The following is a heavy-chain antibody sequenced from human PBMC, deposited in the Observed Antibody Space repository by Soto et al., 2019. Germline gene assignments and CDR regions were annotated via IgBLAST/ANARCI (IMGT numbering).Heavy chain of an antibody. J-gene: IGHJ5*02. CDR1: GGSISSYY. CDR3: ARGLWKQQSLFDP. V-gene: IGHV4-59*01. CDR2: IYYSGST. Sequence: SETLSLTCTVSGGSISSYYWSWIRQPPGKGLEWIGYIYYSGSTNYNPSLKSRVTISVDTSKNQFSLKLSSVTAADTAVYYCARGLWKQQSLFDPWGQGTLVTVSS. D-gene: IGHD6-13*01.